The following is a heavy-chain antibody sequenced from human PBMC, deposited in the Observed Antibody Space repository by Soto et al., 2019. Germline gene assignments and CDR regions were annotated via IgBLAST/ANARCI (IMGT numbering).Heavy chain of an antibody. Sequence: ASVKVSCKASGYTSTNYGIACVRQAPGQGLEWMGWISVYSGKTNYAQNVQVRLTMTTDTSTSTAYMELTNLRSDDTAVYYGAKDGNRKDDYWGQGTVVTVSS. V-gene: IGHV1-18*01. CDR2: ISVYSGKT. CDR1: GYTSTNYG. J-gene: IGHJ4*02. CDR3: AKDGNRKDDY.